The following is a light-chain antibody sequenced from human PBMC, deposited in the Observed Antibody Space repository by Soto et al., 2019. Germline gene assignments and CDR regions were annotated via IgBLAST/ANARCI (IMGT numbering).Light chain of an antibody. V-gene: IGLV2-18*01. J-gene: IGLJ2*01. CDR3: AAWDDSLSGVV. Sequence: QSALTQPPSVSGSPGQSVTISCTGTSTDFVSYNRVSWYQQPPGTAPKLMIYEVSKRPSGVPDRFSGSKSGNTASLTISGLQAADEADYYCAAWDDSLSGVVFGGGTKLTVL. CDR1: STDFVSYNR. CDR2: EVS.